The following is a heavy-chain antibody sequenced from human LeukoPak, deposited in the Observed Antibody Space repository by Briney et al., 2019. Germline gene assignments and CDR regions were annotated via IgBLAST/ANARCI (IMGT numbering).Heavy chain of an antibody. J-gene: IGHJ4*02. CDR2: ISSTSITM. CDR1: GFTFNRNN. Sequence: GGSLRLSCAASGFTFNRNNMNWVRQAPGKGLEWVSYISSTSITMYYADSVKGRFTISRDNSKNTLFLQMNSLRAEDTAVYYCAKGKKVDGTYGPDCWGQGTLVTVSS. V-gene: IGHV3-48*01. D-gene: IGHD1-26*01. CDR3: AKGKKVDGTYGPDC.